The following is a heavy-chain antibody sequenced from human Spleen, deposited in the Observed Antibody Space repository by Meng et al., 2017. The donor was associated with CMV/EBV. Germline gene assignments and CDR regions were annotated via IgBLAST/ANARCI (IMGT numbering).Heavy chain of an antibody. V-gene: IGHV3-9*03. D-gene: IGHD2-21*02. CDR3: AKGVTSQGDYYYGMDV. J-gene: IGHJ6*02. Sequence: YVDSVKGRFTISGDNSKNSLYLQMNSLRAEDMALYYCAKGVTSQGDYYYGMDVWGQGTTVTVSS.